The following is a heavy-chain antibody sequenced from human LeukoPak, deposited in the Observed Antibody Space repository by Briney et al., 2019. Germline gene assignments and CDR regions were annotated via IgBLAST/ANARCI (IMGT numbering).Heavy chain of an antibody. Sequence: GGSLRLSCAASGFTTTNNWMTWVRQAPGKGLEWVANIKEDGTEKYYVDSVKGRFTISRDNAKNSLFLQMDSLGAEDSAVYYCARGKAIDIWGQGTMVTVSS. CDR2: IKEDGTEK. V-gene: IGHV3-7*04. CDR1: GFTTTNNW. CDR3: ARGKAIDI. J-gene: IGHJ3*02.